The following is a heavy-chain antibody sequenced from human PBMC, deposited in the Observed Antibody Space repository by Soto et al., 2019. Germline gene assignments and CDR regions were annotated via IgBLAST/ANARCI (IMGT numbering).Heavy chain of an antibody. CDR1: GGTFSSYA. CDR3: ARYDFHYYYYGMDV. J-gene: IGHJ6*02. D-gene: IGHD2-21*02. Sequence: QVQLVQSGAEVKKPGSSVKVSCKASGGTFSSYAISWVRQAPGQGLEWMGGIIPIFGTANYAQKFQGRVTXXAXEXXSTAYMELSSLRSEDTAVYYCARYDFHYYYYGMDVWGQGTTVTVSS. V-gene: IGHV1-69*12. CDR2: IIPIFGTA.